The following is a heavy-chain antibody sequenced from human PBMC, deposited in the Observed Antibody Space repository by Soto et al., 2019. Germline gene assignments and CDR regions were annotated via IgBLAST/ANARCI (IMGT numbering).Heavy chain of an antibody. CDR1: GFTFSSYD. CDR3: ARVGGWPYYYGMDV. CDR2: IGTAGDT. D-gene: IGHD6-19*01. V-gene: IGHV3-13*01. Sequence: GGSLRLSCAASGFTFSSYDMHWVRQATGKGLEWVSAIGTAGDTYYPGSVKGRFTISRENAKNSLYLQMNSLRAEDTAVYYCARVGGWPYYYGMDVWGQGTTVTVSS. J-gene: IGHJ6*02.